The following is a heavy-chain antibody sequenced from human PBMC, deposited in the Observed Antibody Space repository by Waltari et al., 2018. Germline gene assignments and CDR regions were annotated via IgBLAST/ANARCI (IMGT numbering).Heavy chain of an antibody. CDR1: GGSLNHYY. D-gene: IGHD6-13*01. J-gene: IGHJ6*02. V-gene: IGHV4-4*07. CDR3: ARVRAIAAGTASYYYALDV. Sequence: QVQLQESGPGLVKPSATLSLTCTLPGGSLNHYYWTWIRQPAGKGLEWIGRIYSSGSTTTYNPSLKSRVSMSLDASKNQFFLRLTSVTAADTAVYFCARVRAIAAGTASYYYALDVWGQGTTVTVSS. CDR2: IYSSGST.